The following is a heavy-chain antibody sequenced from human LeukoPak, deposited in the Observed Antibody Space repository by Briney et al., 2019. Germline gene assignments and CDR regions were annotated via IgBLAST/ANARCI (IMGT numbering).Heavy chain of an antibody. V-gene: IGHV1-24*01. Sequence: ASVKVSCKVSGYTLTELSMHWVRQAPGKGLEWMGGFDPEDGETVYAQKFQGRVTMTEDTSTDTAYMELSSLRSEDTAVYYCATVAVGSSLSENASYYYYGMDVWGQGTTVTVSS. CDR2: FDPEDGET. J-gene: IGHJ6*02. D-gene: IGHD6-6*01. CDR1: GYTLTELS. CDR3: ATVAVGSSLSENASYYYYGMDV.